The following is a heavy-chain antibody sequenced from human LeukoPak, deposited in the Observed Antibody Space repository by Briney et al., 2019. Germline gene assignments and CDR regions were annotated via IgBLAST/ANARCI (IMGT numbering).Heavy chain of an antibody. CDR2: IYYSGST. CDR1: GGSISSYY. CDR3: ARDQMGCSGGSCYFYYYYGMDA. J-gene: IGHJ6*02. D-gene: IGHD2-15*01. Sequence: SETLSLTCTVSGGSISSYYWSWIRQPPGKGLEWIGYIYYSGSTNYNPSLKSRVTISVDTSKNQFSLKLSSVTAADTAVYYCARDQMGCSGGSCYFYYYYGMDAWGQGTTVTVSS. V-gene: IGHV4-59*01.